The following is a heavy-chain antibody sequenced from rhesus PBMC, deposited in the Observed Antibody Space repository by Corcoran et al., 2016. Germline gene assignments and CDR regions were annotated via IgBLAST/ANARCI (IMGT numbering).Heavy chain of an antibody. CDR2: NRGRSGSP. CDR3: ASRVRSYFDY. Sequence: QVQLQESGPGLVKPSETLSLTFAVSGYSISSGYFCGWLRQPPGKGLEYIGDNRGRSGSPYSNPSPKSRVTISKDTSKNQFSLKLSSVPAADTAVYYGASRVRSYFDYWGQGGLVTVSS. V-gene: IGHV4-99*01. CDR1: GYSISSGYF. D-gene: IGHD3-22*01. J-gene: IGHJ4*01.